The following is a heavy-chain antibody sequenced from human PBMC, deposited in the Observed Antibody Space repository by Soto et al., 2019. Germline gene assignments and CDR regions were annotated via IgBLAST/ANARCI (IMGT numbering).Heavy chain of an antibody. CDR2: ISGYNGNT. Sequence: ASVKVSCKASGYTFSNYGFSWVRQAPGQGLEWMGWISGYNGNTNYAQKFQGRVTITADDSTTTAYMELSSLRSDDTAVYYCAKDGGREGYFGNWFDPWGQGTLVTVSS. D-gene: IGHD2-15*01. CDR1: GYTFSNYG. CDR3: AKDGGREGYFGNWFDP. J-gene: IGHJ5*02. V-gene: IGHV1-18*01.